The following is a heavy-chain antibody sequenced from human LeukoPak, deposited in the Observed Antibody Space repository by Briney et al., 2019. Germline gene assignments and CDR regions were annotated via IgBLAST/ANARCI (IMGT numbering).Heavy chain of an antibody. D-gene: IGHD4-17*01. CDR2: IMPLFGTA. CDR1: GGTFNNSA. Sequence: ASVKVSCKTSGGTFNNSAISRVRQAPGQGLEWLGGIMPLFGTAGYAQKFQGRVTITKDESTRTVYLELTSLTSDDTAVYYCARDVHGDYGPGWFDPWGQGTLVSVSS. CDR3: ARDVHGDYGPGWFDP. V-gene: IGHV1-69*05. J-gene: IGHJ5*02.